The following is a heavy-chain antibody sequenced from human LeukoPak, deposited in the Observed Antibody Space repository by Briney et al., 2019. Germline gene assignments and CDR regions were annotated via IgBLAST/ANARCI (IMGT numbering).Heavy chain of an antibody. D-gene: IGHD3-16*01. CDR2: ISSSSSYI. CDR3: ARDEGEQQIDY. V-gene: IGHV3-21*01. J-gene: IGHJ4*02. CDR1: GFTFSSYS. Sequence: GGSLRLSCAASGFTFSSYSMSWVRQAPGKGLEWVSSISSSSSYIYYADSVKGRFTISRDNAKNSLYLQMNSLRAEDTAVYYCARDEGEQQIDYWGQGTLVTVSS.